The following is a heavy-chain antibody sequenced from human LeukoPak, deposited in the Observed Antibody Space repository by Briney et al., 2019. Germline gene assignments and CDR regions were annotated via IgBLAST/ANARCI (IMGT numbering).Heavy chain of an antibody. D-gene: IGHD3-16*02. J-gene: IGHJ4*02. Sequence: GGSLRLSCAASGVNFSGSAIHWVRQASGKGLEWVGRIRNKGYSHATAYASSVKGRFTISRDDSRKMGYRQMNSLKTEDTAVYYCTTLNYVWGTYRPDYWGQGTLVTVSS. CDR1: GVNFSGSA. CDR3: TTLNYVWGTYRPDY. CDR2: IRNKGYSHAT. V-gene: IGHV3-73*01.